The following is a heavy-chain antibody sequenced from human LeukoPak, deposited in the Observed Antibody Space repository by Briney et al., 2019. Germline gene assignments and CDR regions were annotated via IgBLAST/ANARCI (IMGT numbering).Heavy chain of an antibody. D-gene: IGHD6-13*01. CDR3: ARVPWGIAAAKDLDFDY. Sequence: GRSLRLSCAASGFAFSSYGMHWVRQAPGKGLEWVAVIWYDGSNKYYADSVKGRFTISRDNSKNTLYLQMNSLRAEDTAVYYCARVPWGIAAAKDLDFDYWGQGTLVTVSS. V-gene: IGHV3-33*01. CDR2: IWYDGSNK. J-gene: IGHJ4*02. CDR1: GFAFSSYG.